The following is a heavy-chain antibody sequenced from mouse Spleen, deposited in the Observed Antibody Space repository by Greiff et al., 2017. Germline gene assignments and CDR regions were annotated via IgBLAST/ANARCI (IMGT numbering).Heavy chain of an antibody. CDR2: IDPSDSYT. J-gene: IGHJ1*01. CDR3: ARSYGSSHLWYFDV. CDR1: GYTFTSYW. D-gene: IGHD1-1*01. Sequence: QVQLQQPGAELVRPGTSVKLSCKASGYTFTSYWMHWVKQRPGQGLEWIGVIDPSDSYTNYNQKFKGKATLTVDTSSSTAYMQLSSLTSEDSAVYYCARSYGSSHLWYFDVWGAGTTVTVSS. V-gene: IGHV1-59*01.